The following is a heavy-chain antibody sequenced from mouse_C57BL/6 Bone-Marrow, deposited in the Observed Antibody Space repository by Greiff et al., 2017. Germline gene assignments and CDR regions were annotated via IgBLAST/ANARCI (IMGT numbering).Heavy chain of an antibody. D-gene: IGHD2-3*01. J-gene: IGHJ4*01. Sequence: EVHLVESGGDLVKPGGSLKLSCAASGFTFSSYGMSWVRQTPDKRLEWVATISSGGSYTYYPDSVKGRFTISRDNAKNTLYLQMSSLKSEDTAMYYCARLRNDGPYAMDYWGQGTSVTVSS. CDR3: ARLRNDGPYAMDY. CDR2: ISSGGSYT. CDR1: GFTFSSYG. V-gene: IGHV5-6*01.